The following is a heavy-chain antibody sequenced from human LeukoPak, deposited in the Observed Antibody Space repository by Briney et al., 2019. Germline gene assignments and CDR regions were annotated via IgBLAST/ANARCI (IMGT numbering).Heavy chain of an antibody. CDR3: ARALWNYGSGSYYFDY. CDR2: ISSSSSYI. D-gene: IGHD3-10*01. V-gene: IGHV3-21*04. J-gene: IGHJ4*02. Sequence: PGGSLRLSCAASGFTFSRYTMNWVRQAPGKGLEWVSSISSSSSYIYYADSVKGRFTISRDNAKNSLYLQMNSLRAEDTALYYCARALWNYGSGSYYFDYWGQGTLVTVSS. CDR1: GFTFSRYT.